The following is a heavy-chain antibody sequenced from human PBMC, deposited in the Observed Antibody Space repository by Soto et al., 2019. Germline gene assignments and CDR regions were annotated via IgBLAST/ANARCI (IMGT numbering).Heavy chain of an antibody. D-gene: IGHD2-2*01. CDR1: GGSISSSSYY. V-gene: IGHV4-39*01. CDR2: IYSSGST. J-gene: IGHJ6*02. CDR3: ARLGALLDIVLVPAATDYYYYGMDV. Sequence: SETLSLTCTVSGGSISSSSYYWGWIRQPPGKGLEWIGSIYSSGSTYYNPSLKSRVTISVDTSKNQFSLRLSSVTAADTAVYYCARLGALLDIVLVPAATDYYYYGMDVWGQGTLVTVSS.